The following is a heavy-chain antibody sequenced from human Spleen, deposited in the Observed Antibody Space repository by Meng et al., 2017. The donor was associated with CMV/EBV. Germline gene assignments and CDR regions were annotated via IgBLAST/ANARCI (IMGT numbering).Heavy chain of an antibody. Sequence: CAASGFTFRIYNLSWVRQAPGKGLEWVSSIGTSSPYIYYADSVKGRFTISRDNAKNSLYLQMNSLRAEDTALYYCTRELTVGAVDSWGQGTLVTVSS. D-gene: IGHD1-26*01. CDR3: TRELTVGAVDS. V-gene: IGHV3-21*01. CDR1: GFTFRIYN. J-gene: IGHJ4*02. CDR2: IGTSSPYI.